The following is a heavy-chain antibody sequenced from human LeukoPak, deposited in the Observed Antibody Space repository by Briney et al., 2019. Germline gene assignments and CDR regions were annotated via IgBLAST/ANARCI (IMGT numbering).Heavy chain of an antibody. Sequence: SETLSLTCSVSGDSIRTYYWSWIRQPPGKGLEWIGYIIDTGSTNYKPSLKTRLTMSVDVSKNQISLKLSSVTAADTAVYYCARVPTVTFFDYWGQGTLVTVSS. CDR2: IIDTGST. D-gene: IGHD4-17*01. CDR3: ARVPTVTFFDY. V-gene: IGHV4-59*12. CDR1: GDSIRTYY. J-gene: IGHJ4*02.